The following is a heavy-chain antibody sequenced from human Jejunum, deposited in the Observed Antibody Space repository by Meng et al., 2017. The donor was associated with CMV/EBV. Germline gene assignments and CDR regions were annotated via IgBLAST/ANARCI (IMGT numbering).Heavy chain of an antibody. Sequence: SSSSYWGWIRQPPGKGLEWIGNIFYTGGTYYNPSLKSRVTMSVDTSKNQFSLKLSSVTAADTAMYFCARDLYSGYINTPRRAFDIWGQGTMVTVSS. CDR1: SSSSY. D-gene: IGHD5-12*01. J-gene: IGHJ3*02. V-gene: IGHV4-39*07. CDR2: IFYTGGT. CDR3: ARDLYSGYINTPRRAFDI.